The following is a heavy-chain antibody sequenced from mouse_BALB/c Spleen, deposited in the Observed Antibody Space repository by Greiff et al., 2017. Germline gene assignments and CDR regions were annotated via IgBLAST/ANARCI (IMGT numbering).Heavy chain of an antibody. CDR2: ISSGSSTI. J-gene: IGHJ4*01. V-gene: IGHV5-17*02. D-gene: IGHD1-1*01. Sequence: EVQRVESGGGLVQPGGSRKLSCAASGFTFSSFGMHWVRQAPEKGLEWVAYISSGSSTIYYADTVKGRFTISRDNPKNTLFLQMTSLRSEDTAMYYCARSGYYGRDYYAMDYWGQGTSVTVSS. CDR1: GFTFSSFG. CDR3: ARSGYYGRDYYAMDY.